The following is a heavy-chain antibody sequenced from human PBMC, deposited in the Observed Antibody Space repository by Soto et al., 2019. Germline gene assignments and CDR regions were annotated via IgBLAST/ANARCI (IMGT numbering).Heavy chain of an antibody. D-gene: IGHD2-2*01. Sequence: GESLKISCKGSGYSFTSYWIGWVRQMPGKGLEWMGIIYPGDSDTRYSPSFQGQVTISADKSISTAHLQWSSLKASDTAMYYCARRTGSSSTGRYYYGMDVWGQGTTVTVSS. CDR2: IYPGDSDT. V-gene: IGHV5-51*01. J-gene: IGHJ6*02. CDR1: GYSFTSYW. CDR3: ARRTGSSSTGRYYYGMDV.